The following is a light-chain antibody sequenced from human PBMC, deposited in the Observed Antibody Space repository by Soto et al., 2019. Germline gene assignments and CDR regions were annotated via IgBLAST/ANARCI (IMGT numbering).Light chain of an antibody. CDR2: DAS. CDR1: QSVSNN. CDR3: QQYNSWPSFT. J-gene: IGKJ3*01. V-gene: IGKV3-15*01. Sequence: EIVMTQSPATLSVSPGERATLSCRASQSVSNNFAWYQQRPGQAPRLLIYDASTRATGIPARFSGSGSGTEFTLTISSLQSEDFAVYYCQQYNSWPSFTFGPGTKVDIK.